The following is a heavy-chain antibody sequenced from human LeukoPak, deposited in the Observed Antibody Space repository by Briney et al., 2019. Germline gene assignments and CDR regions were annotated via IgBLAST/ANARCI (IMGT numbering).Heavy chain of an antibody. CDR2: ISSSSSYI. Sequence: GGSLRLSCAASGLTFSSYSMNWVRQAPGKGLEWVSSISSSSSYIYYADSVKGRFTISRDNSKNTLYLQMNSLRAEDTAVYYCAKGETTVTTLHFDYWGQGTLVTVSS. V-gene: IGHV3-21*04. D-gene: IGHD4-17*01. CDR1: GLTFSSYS. J-gene: IGHJ4*02. CDR3: AKGETTVTTLHFDY.